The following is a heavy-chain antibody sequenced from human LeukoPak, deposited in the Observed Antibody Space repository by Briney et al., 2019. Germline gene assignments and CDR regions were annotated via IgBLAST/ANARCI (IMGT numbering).Heavy chain of an antibody. CDR3: ARVSASMDLSGWSYNWSDP. D-gene: IGHD6-19*01. CDR2: IIPIFGTA. J-gene: IGHJ5*02. CDR1: GGTFSSYA. Sequence: SVKVSCKASGGTFSSYAISWVRQAPGQGLEWMGRIIPIFGTANYAQKFQGRVTITTDESTSTAYMELSSLRSEDTAVYYCARVSASMDLSGWSYNWSDPWGQGTLVTVSS. V-gene: IGHV1-69*05.